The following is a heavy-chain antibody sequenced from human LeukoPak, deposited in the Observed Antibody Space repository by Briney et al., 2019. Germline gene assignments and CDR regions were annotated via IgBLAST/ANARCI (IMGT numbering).Heavy chain of an antibody. Sequence: ASVKVSCKASGYTFTSYDINWVRQATGQGLEWMGWTNPNSGNTGYAQKFQGRVTMTRNTSISTAYMELSSLRSEDTAVYYCARGRYDYVWGSYRTNHFDYWGQGTLVTVSS. CDR1: GYTFTSYD. V-gene: IGHV1-8*01. D-gene: IGHD3-16*02. CDR2: TNPNSGNT. CDR3: ARGRYDYVWGSYRTNHFDY. J-gene: IGHJ4*02.